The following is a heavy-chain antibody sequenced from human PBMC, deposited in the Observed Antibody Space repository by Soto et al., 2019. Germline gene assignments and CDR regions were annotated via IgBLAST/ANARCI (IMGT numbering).Heavy chain of an antibody. D-gene: IGHD1-26*01. J-gene: IGHJ4*02. Sequence: GGSLRLSCAASGFTFSSYGMHWVRQAPGKGLEWVAVISYDGSNKYYAAFVKGRFTISRDDSTNSMHLQMNSLKIEDTAVYYCARDMGRRGKFGHFDFWGQGVLVTVS. CDR3: ARDMGRRGKFGHFDF. V-gene: IGHV3-30*03. CDR1: GFTFSSYG. CDR2: ISYDGSNK.